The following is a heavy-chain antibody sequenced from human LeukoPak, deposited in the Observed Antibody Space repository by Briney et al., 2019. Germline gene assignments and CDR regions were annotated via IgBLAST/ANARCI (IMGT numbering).Heavy chain of an antibody. V-gene: IGHV4-59*01. D-gene: IGHD6-6*01. CDR2: IYYSGST. J-gene: IGHJ6*03. Sequence: SETLSLTCTVSGGSMSSYYWSWIRQPPGKGLEWIGYIYYSGSTNYNPSLKSRVTISVDPSKNQFSLKLSSVTAADTAVYYCARDVRAARLSYYYYYMDVWGKGTTVTVSS. CDR1: GGSMSSYY. CDR3: ARDVRAARLSYYYYYMDV.